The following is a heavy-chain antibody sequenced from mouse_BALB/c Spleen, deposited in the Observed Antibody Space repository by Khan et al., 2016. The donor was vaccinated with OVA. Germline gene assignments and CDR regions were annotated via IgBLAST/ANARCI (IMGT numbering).Heavy chain of an antibody. Sequence: EVQLQESGPGLVKPSQSLSLTCTVTGYTITSDSAWNLIRKFPGNKLEWMGYISYSGVTSYTQSLKSRISITRDKSKNPFFLQLNSVTTEDSAADCLARGNYYGYYFDYWGQGTTLTVSS. J-gene: IGHJ2*01. CDR3: ARGNYYGYYFDY. V-gene: IGHV3-2*02. CDR2: ISYSGVT. CDR1: GYTITSDSA. D-gene: IGHD1-1*01.